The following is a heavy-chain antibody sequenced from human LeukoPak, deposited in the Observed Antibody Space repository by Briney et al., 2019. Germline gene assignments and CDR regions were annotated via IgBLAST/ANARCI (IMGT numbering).Heavy chain of an antibody. CDR1: GFNFDDYG. CDR2: IEGDGSRT. D-gene: IGHD1-26*01. V-gene: IGHV3-43*02. Sequence: PGGSLRLSCAASGFNFDDYGIHWVRQAPGKGLEWVALIEGDGSRTYYADSVKGRFTISRDNSKKSLYLQVSSLRSEDTALYFCVKDLVIVGATYYFYGMDVWGQGTTVTVSS. J-gene: IGHJ6*02. CDR3: VKDLVIVGATYYFYGMDV.